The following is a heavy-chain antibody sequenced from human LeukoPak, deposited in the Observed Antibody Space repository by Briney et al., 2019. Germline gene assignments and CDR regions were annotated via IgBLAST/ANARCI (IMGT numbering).Heavy chain of an antibody. CDR1: GGSISNYY. CDR3: ARHSYYYDSSGYYYFDY. CDR2: IYYSGST. Sequence: KPSETLSLTCTVSGGSISNYYWSWIRQPPGRGLEWIGYIYYSGSTNYNPSLKSRVTISVDTSKNQFSLKQSSVTAADTAVYYCARHSYYYDSSGYYYFDYWGQGTLVTVSS. V-gene: IGHV4-59*08. J-gene: IGHJ4*02. D-gene: IGHD3-22*01.